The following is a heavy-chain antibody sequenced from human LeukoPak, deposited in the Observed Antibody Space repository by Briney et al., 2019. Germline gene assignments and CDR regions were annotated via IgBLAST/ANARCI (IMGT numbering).Heavy chain of an antibody. CDR1: GFTFSDYY. J-gene: IGHJ6*03. CDR2: ISSSGSTI. V-gene: IGHV3-11*01. D-gene: IGHD6-6*01. Sequence: GGFLRLSCAASGFTFSDYYMSWIRQAPGKGLEWVSYISSSGSTIYYADSVKGRFTISRDNAKNSLYLQMNSLRAEDTAVYYCARLRSSSFYYYYMDVWGKGTTVTVSS. CDR3: ARLRSSSFYYYYMDV.